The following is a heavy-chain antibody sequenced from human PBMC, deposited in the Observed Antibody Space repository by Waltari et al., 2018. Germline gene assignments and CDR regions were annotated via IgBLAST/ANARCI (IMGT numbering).Heavy chain of an antibody. D-gene: IGHD3-10*01. V-gene: IGHV3-53*01. Sequence: EVQLVESGGGLIQPGGSLRLSCAASGFTVSSNYMSWVRQAPGKGLGWVSVIYSGGSTYYADSVKGRFTISRDNSKNTLYLQMNSLRAEDTAVYYCARTGEYALGGLLDYWGQGTLVTVSS. CDR3: ARTGEYALGGLLDY. CDR1: GFTVSSNY. J-gene: IGHJ4*02. CDR2: IYSGGST.